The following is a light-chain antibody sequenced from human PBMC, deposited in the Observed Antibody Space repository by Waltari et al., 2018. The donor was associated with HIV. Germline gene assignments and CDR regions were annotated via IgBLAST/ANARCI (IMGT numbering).Light chain of an antibody. CDR3: CSYAGSYTFGGV. V-gene: IGLV2-11*01. J-gene: IGLJ3*02. CDR2: DVR. CDR1: SSAVGGYNY. Sequence: QSALTQPRSVSGSPGQSVTISCSGTSSAVGGYNYVYWDPQHPGKAPKLMIYDVRKRPSGVPDRFSGSKSGNTASLTISGLQAEDEADDYCCSYAGSYTFGGVFGGGTKLTVL.